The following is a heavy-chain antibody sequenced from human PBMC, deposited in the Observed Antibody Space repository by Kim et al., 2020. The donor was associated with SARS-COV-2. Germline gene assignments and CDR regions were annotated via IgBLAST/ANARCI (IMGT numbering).Heavy chain of an antibody. D-gene: IGHD3-10*01. V-gene: IGHV1-3*01. CDR2: INAGNGNT. CDR1: GYTFTSYA. J-gene: IGHJ5*02. CDR3: ARVRTLWFGGGFDP. Sequence: ASVKVSCKASGYTFTSYAMHWVRQAPGQRLEWMGWINAGNGNTKYSQKFQGRVTITRDTSASTAYMELSSLRSEDTAVYYCARVRTLWFGGGFDPWGQGTLVTVSS.